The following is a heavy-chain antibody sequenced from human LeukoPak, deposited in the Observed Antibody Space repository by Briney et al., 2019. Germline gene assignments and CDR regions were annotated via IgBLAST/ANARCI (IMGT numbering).Heavy chain of an antibody. V-gene: IGHV4-59*08. J-gene: IGHJ4*02. CDR3: ARHHLLDDYYFDY. Sequence: SETLSLTCIVSGGSISSFYWSWIRQSPERGLEWLGYTSYSGSTNNNPSVKSRVIISLDTSKNQFSLKLSSVTAADTAVYYCARHHLLDDYYFDYWGQGTLVTVSS. D-gene: IGHD3/OR15-3a*01. CDR1: GGSISSFY. CDR2: TSYSGST.